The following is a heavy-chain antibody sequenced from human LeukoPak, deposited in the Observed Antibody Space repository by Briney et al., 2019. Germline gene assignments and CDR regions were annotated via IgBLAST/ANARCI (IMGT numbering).Heavy chain of an antibody. D-gene: IGHD2/OR15-2a*01. V-gene: IGHV1-46*01. J-gene: IGHJ3*02. CDR1: GYTFTNYY. CDR2: INPSGGST. Sequence: ASVKVSCKASGYTFTNYYMHWVRQAPGQGLEWMGIINPSGGSTTYAQKFQGRATMTRDTSTSTVYMELSSLRSEDTAMYYCARVFYVVGAFDIWGQGTMVTVSS. CDR3: ARVFYVVGAFDI.